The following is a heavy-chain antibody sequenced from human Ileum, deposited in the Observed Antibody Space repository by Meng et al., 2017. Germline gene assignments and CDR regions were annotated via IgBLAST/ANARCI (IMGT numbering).Heavy chain of an antibody. CDR2: IIPLFGSA. CDR1: SGTFSSCA. Sequence: SFMVSCYASSGTFSSCAFSWVLQATGQGLVWMGGIIPLFGSANYAQKFQGRVTITADESTSTAYMELSSLRSADTAVYYCARAITTCYYVSSGPKTTPSGFDPWGQGTLVTVSS. CDR3: ARAITTCYYVSSGPKTTPSGFDP. J-gene: IGHJ5*02. V-gene: IGHV1-69*13. D-gene: IGHD3-22*01.